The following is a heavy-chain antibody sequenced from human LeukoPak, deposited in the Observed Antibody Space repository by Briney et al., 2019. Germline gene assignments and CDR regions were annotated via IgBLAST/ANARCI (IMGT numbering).Heavy chain of an antibody. V-gene: IGHV4-34*01. D-gene: IGHD3-16*02. CDR3: ARGTLRYDYVWGSYRYTYYFDY. CDR2: INHSGST. CDR1: GVSFSGYY. Sequence: AETLSLTCALLGVSFSGYYWSWIRQPPGKGLEWIGGINHSGSTNYNPSLKSRVTISGDTSKNKFSLKLSSVTAADTAVYYCARGTLRYDYVWGSYRYTYYFDYWGQGTLVTVSS. J-gene: IGHJ4*02.